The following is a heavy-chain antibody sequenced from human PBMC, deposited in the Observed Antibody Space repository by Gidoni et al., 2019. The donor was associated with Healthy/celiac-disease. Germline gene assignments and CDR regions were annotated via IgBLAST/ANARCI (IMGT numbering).Heavy chain of an antibody. V-gene: IGHV3-33*01. D-gene: IGHD5-12*01. CDR3: ASGYSGYGVDY. Sequence: QVQLVESGGGVVQPGRSLRLSCAASGFTFSSYGMHWVRQAPGKGLEWVAVIWYDGSNKYYADSVKGRFTISRDNSKNTLYLQMNSLRAEDTAVYYCASGYSGYGVDYWGQGTLVTVSS. CDR2: IWYDGSNK. CDR1: GFTFSSYG. J-gene: IGHJ4*02.